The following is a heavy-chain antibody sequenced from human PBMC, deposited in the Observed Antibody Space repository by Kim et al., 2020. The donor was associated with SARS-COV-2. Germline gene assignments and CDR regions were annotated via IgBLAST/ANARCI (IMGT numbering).Heavy chain of an antibody. CDR3: ARGPLVTSFYYYYGMDV. Sequence: SETLSLTCAVYGGSFSGYYWSWIRQPPGKGLEWIGEINHSGSTNYNPSLKSRVTISVDTSKNQFSLKLSSVTAADTAVYYCARGPLVTSFYYYYGMDVWGQGTTVTVSS. CDR1: GGSFSGYY. D-gene: IGHD2-21*02. V-gene: IGHV4-34*01. J-gene: IGHJ6*02. CDR2: INHSGST.